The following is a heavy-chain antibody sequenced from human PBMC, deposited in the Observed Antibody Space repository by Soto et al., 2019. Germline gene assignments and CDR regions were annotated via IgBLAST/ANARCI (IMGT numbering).Heavy chain of an antibody. V-gene: IGHV4-4*02. CDR3: AKVVAGPYYDYYIDV. J-gene: IGHJ6*03. Sequence: QVQLQESGPGLVKPSGTLSLTCAVSSGSISSSNWWSWVRQPPGKGLEWIGEIYHSGSTNYNPSLKSRVTISVDKSKNQFSLKLSSVTAADTAVYYCAKVVAGPYYDYYIDVWGKGTTVTVSS. CDR2: IYHSGST. CDR1: SGSISSSNW. D-gene: IGHD2-15*01.